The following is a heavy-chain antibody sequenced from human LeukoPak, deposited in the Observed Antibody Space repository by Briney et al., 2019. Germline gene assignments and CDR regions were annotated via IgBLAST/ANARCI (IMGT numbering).Heavy chain of an antibody. V-gene: IGHV3-23*01. Sequence: GGSLRLSCAASGFTFSSYAMRWVRQAPGKGLEWVSAIRGSGGSTYYADSVKSRFTISRDNSKKTLYLQTNSLRAEDTAVYYCAKGWYSSSWYEFLDCWGQGALVTVSS. D-gene: IGHD6-13*01. CDR1: GFTFSSYA. CDR2: IRGSGGST. J-gene: IGHJ4*02. CDR3: AKGWYSSSWYEFLDC.